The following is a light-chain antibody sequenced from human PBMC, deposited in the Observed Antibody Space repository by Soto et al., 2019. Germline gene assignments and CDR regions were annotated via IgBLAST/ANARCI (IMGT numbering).Light chain of an antibody. CDR2: SAS. CDR1: QSIGTF. V-gene: IGKV1-39*01. CDR3: QQSYSRPPIT. J-gene: IGKJ5*01. Sequence: DIQMTQSPSSLSASVGDRVAITCRASQSIGTFLQWYQQKPGKAPKLLIYSASSLQSGVPSRFSGSGSGTDFTLIINNLLPEDFATYYCQQSYSRPPITFGQGTRLEIK.